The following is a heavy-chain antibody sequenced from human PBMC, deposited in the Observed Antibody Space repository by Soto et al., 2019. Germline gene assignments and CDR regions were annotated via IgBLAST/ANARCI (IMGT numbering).Heavy chain of an antibody. CDR3: ASPHLGIYYGSGSYNY. D-gene: IGHD3-10*01. V-gene: IGHV4-39*01. Sequence: SETLSLTCTVSGGSISSSSYYWGWIRQPPGKGREWIGSIYYSGSTYYNPSLKSRVTISVDTSKNQFSLKLSSVTAADTAVYYCASPHLGIYYGSGSYNYWGQGTLVTVSS. CDR1: GGSISSSSYY. J-gene: IGHJ4*02. CDR2: IYYSGST.